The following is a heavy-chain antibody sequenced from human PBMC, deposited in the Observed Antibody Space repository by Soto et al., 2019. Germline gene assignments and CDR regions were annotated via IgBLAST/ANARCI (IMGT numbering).Heavy chain of an antibody. V-gene: IGHV1-2*02. CDR1: GYTFTGYY. Sequence: ASVKVSCKASGYTFTGYYMHWVRQAPGQGLEWMGWINPNSGGTNYAQKFQGRVTMTRDTSINTAYMELSRLRSDDTAVYYCASGGEGYYDSSGYCPPDYWGQGTLVTVYS. CDR2: INPNSGGT. D-gene: IGHD3-22*01. J-gene: IGHJ4*02. CDR3: ASGGEGYYDSSGYCPPDY.